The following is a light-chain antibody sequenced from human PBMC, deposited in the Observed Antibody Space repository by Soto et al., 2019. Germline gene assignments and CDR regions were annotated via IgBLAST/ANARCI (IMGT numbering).Light chain of an antibody. V-gene: IGLV2-11*01. CDR2: DVS. Sequence: QSVPTQPRSVSGSPGQSVTISCTGTSSDVGGYNYVSWYQQHPGKAPKLMIYDVSKRPSGVPDRFSGSKSGNTASLTISGLQAEDEADYYCYLYAGVSYVFGAGTKLTVL. CDR3: YLYAGVSYV. J-gene: IGLJ1*01. CDR1: SSDVGGYNY.